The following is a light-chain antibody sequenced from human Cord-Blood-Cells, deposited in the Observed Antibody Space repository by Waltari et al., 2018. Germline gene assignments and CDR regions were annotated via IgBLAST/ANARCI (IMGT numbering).Light chain of an antibody. Sequence: QSALTQPASVSGSPGKSITISCTGTSSDVGSYNLVSWYQQHPGKAPKLMIYEVSKRPSGVSNRFSCSKSGNTASLTISGLQAEDEADYYCCSYAGSSTSYVFGTGTKVTVL. CDR2: EVS. CDR1: SSDVGSYNL. CDR3: CSYAGSSTSYV. J-gene: IGLJ1*01. V-gene: IGLV2-23*02.